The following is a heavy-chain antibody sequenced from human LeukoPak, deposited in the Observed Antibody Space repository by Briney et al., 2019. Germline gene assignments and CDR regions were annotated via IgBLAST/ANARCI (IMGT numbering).Heavy chain of an antibody. CDR1: GDSISTYY. D-gene: IGHD6-19*01. CDR3: AREYSTGWSNYYYYYYMDV. Sequence: PSETLSLTCTVSGDSISTYYWSWVRQPPGKGLEWIANINHIGSTNHNPSLKSRVTVFVDMSKNQFSLRLSSVTAADTAVYCCAREYSTGWSNYYYYYYMDVWGRGTTVTVPS. V-gene: IGHV4-59*12. CDR2: INHIGST. J-gene: IGHJ6*03.